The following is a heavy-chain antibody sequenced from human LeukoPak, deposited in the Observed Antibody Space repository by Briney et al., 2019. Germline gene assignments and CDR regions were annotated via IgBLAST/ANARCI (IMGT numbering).Heavy chain of an antibody. CDR1: GYTFTNFG. J-gene: IGHJ4*02. Sequence: ASVKVSCKASGYTFTNFGISWVRQAPGQGLEWMGWISAYNGNTNYAQKLQGRVTMTTDTSTSTAYMELRSLRSDDTAVFYCARDSGNYQFDYWGQGTLVTVSS. D-gene: IGHD1-26*01. CDR2: ISAYNGNT. V-gene: IGHV1-18*01. CDR3: ARDSGNYQFDY.